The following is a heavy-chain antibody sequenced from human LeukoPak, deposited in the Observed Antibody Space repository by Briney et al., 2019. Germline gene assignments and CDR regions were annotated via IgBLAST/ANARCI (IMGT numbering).Heavy chain of an antibody. J-gene: IGHJ4*02. D-gene: IGHD6-19*01. V-gene: IGHV3-21*01. CDR3: ARLLYSSGHTDY. CDR2: ISSSSSYI. Sequence: PGGSLRLSCAASGFTFSSYSMNWVRQAPGKGLEWVSSISSSSSYIYYADSVKGRFTISRDNAKNSLYLQMNSLRAEDTAVYYCARLLYSSGHTDYWGQGTLVTVSS. CDR1: GFTFSSYS.